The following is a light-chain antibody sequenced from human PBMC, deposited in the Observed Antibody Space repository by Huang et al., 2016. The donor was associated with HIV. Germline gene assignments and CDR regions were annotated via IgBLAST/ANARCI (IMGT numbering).Light chain of an antibody. V-gene: IGKV3-15*01. J-gene: IGKJ2*01. Sequence: ETVLTQSPGTLSASLGGRVTLTCRASQNVHGNLAWYQQTPGQPPRLLMYGSSTRAAGVSGRFSASGSETHFTLTITSLQSDDFGIYYCQQYDSWPPRHTFCQGTRLE. CDR1: QNVHGN. CDR3: QQYDSWPPRHT. CDR2: GSS.